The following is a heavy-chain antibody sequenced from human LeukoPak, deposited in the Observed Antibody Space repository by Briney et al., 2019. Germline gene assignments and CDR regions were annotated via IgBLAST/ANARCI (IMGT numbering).Heavy chain of an antibody. CDR2: ISWDGGST. D-gene: IGHD3-3*01. CDR3: ASITIFGVPYYMGV. V-gene: IGHV3-43D*03. CDR1: GFTFSSYW. Sequence: GGSLRLSCAASGFTFSSYWMHWVRQPPGKGLEWVSLISWDGGSTSYADSVKGRFTISRDNSKSSLYLQMNSLRAEDTALYYCASITIFGVPYYMGVWGKGTTVTVSS. J-gene: IGHJ6*03.